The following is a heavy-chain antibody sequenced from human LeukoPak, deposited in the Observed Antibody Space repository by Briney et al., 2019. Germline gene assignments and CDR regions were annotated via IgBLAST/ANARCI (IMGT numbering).Heavy chain of an antibody. D-gene: IGHD5-18*01. CDR1: GYSFTSYW. CDR3: ARQRYSYGYGSVLDAFDI. V-gene: IGHV5-51*01. CDR2: IYPGDSDT. J-gene: IGHJ3*02. Sequence: GESLKISCKGSGYSFTSYWIGWVRQMPGKGLEWMGIIYPGDSDTRYSPSFQGQVTISADKSISTAYLQWSSLKASDTAMYYCARQRYSYGYGSVLDAFDIWGQGTMVTVSS.